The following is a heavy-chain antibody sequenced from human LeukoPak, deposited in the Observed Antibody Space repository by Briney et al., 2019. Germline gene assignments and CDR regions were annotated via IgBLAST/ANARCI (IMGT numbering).Heavy chain of an antibody. CDR3: ARDWRGYSSGWFHFDF. Sequence: PGGSLRLSCAASGFTFSNYWMGWVRQAPGKRPEWVANMNIDGSEKYYADSVKGRFSISRDNARNSVYLQMASLRVEDTAVYYCARDWRGYSSGWFHFDFWGQGTLVTVSS. D-gene: IGHD6-19*01. CDR2: MNIDGSEK. CDR1: GFTFSNYW. J-gene: IGHJ4*02. V-gene: IGHV3-7*01.